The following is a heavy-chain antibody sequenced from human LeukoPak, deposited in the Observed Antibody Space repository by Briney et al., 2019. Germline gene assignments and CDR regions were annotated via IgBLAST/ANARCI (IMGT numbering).Heavy chain of an antibody. CDR3: ARHTSYFDY. J-gene: IGHJ4*02. V-gene: IGHV3-30*02. CDR2: IRFDGSHK. CDR1: GFTFGTYG. Sequence: GGSLRLSCVASGFTFGTYGMHWVRQAPGKGLEWVAFIRFDGSHKYHADSVRGRFTISRDNSKNTVYLQMNSLRVDDTAVYYCARHTSYFDYWGQGTLVTVSS.